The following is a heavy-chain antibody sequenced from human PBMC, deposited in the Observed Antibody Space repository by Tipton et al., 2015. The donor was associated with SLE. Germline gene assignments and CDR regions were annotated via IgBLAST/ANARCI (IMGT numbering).Heavy chain of an antibody. CDR2: ISSSSNTI. J-gene: IGHJ4*02. CDR1: GFTFSRYA. Sequence: SLRLSCAASGFTFSRYAMTWVRQAPGKGLEWVSYISSSSNTIYYADSVKGRFTISRDNAKNSLYLQMNSLRAEDTAVYYCARDLGQYYYDSSGTFWGQGTLVTVSS. D-gene: IGHD3-22*01. CDR3: ARDLGQYYYDSSGTF. V-gene: IGHV3-48*01.